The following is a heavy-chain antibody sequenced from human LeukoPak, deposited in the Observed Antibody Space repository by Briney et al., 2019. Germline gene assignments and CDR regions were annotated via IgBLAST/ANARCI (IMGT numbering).Heavy chain of an antibody. D-gene: IGHD2-2*02. V-gene: IGHV4-34*01. CDR2: INHSGST. J-gene: IGHJ4*02. CDR1: GGSSSGYY. CDR3: ARSVRRRVVPAAIHSDY. Sequence: SETLSLTCAVYGGSSSGYYWSWIRQPPGKGLEWIGEINHSGSTNYNPSLKSRVTISVDTSKNQFSLKLSSVTAADTAVYYCARSVRRRVVPAAIHSDYWGQGTLVTVSS.